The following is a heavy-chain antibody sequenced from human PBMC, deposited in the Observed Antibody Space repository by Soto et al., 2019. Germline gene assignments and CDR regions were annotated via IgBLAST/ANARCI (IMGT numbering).Heavy chain of an antibody. V-gene: IGHV3-30*18. D-gene: IGHD6-6*01. CDR3: AKDEYSSASVSLGH. Sequence: QVQLVESGGGVVQPGRSLRLSCAASGFTFSSYGIHWVRQAPGKGLEWVAVISHDGSNNYYADSVKGRFTISRDNSKNTLYLQMNSLKAEDSAVYYCAKDEYSSASVSLGHWGQGTLVTVTS. J-gene: IGHJ4*02. CDR1: GFTFSSYG. CDR2: ISHDGSNN.